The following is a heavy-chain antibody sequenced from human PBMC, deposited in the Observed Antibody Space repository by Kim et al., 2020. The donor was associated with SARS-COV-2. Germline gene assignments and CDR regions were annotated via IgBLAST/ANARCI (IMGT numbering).Heavy chain of an antibody. V-gene: IGHV3-64*01. D-gene: IGHD6-19*01. CDR1: GFTFSSYA. Sequence: GGSLRLSCAASGFTFSSYAMHWVRQAPGKGLEYVSAISSNGGSTYYANSVKGRFTISRDNSKNTLYLQMGSLRAEDMAVYYCARDLESTGYSSGWSPWGQGTMVTVSS. J-gene: IGHJ3*01. CDR2: ISSNGGST. CDR3: ARDLESTGYSSGWSP.